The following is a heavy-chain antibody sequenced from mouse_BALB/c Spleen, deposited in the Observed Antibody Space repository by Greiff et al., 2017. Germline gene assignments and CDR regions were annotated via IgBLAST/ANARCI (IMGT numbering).Heavy chain of an antibody. CDR1: GFTFSSYT. J-gene: IGHJ4*01. Sequence: EVKLMESGGGLVKPGGSLKLSCAASGFTFSSYTMSWVRQTPEKRLEWVATISSGGGNTYYPDSVKGRFTISRDNAKNNLYLQMSSLRSEDTALYYCARYGDYAMDYWGQGTSVTVSS. CDR3: ARYGDYAMDY. CDR2: ISSGGGNT. V-gene: IGHV5-9*03.